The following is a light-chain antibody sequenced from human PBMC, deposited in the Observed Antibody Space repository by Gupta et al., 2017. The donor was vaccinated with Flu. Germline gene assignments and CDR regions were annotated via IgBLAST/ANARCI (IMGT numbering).Light chain of an antibody. CDR3: QQHSNWPPIT. CDR2: DAS. Sequence: DIVLTQSPATLSLSPGERATRSCRASQSVSSYLDWYQQKPGQAPRLLIYDASNRATGIPARFSGSGYGKDFTLTISSREPEEFAVYYCQQHSNWPPITFGGGTKVEIK. CDR1: QSVSSY. J-gene: IGKJ4*01. V-gene: IGKV3-11*01.